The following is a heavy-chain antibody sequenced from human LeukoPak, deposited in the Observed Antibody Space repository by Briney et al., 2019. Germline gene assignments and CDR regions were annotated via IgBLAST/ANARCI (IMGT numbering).Heavy chain of an antibody. CDR3: ARGGGLGTGMITDY. CDR2: IYYSGST. CDR1: GGSMSGYY. V-gene: IGHV4-59*01. J-gene: IGHJ4*02. D-gene: IGHD5-18*01. Sequence: SETLSLTCTVSGGSMSGYYWTWIRQPPGKGLEWIGYIYYSGSTNYNPSLKSRVTISADRSKNQFSLKLSSVTTADTAVYYCARGGGLGTGMITDYWGQGILVTVSS.